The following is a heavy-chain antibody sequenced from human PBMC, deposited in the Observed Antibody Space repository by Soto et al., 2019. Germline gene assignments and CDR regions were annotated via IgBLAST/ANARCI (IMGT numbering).Heavy chain of an antibody. CDR3: AGYCSRGTCHDGNMDV. CDR2: ISNSGGTI. V-gene: IGHV3-48*03. CDR1: GITFSNYE. J-gene: IGHJ6*02. D-gene: IGHD2-15*01. Sequence: EVQLVESGGGLVQPGGSLRLSCAASGITFSNYEMNWVRQAPGKGLEWVSYISNSGGTIYYAGSVKGRFTISRDNAKSSLYLQVNSLRAEDTAVYYCAGYCSRGTCHDGNMDVWCQGTTVTVSS.